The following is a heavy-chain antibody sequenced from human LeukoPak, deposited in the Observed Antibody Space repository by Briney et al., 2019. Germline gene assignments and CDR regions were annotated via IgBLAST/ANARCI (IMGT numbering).Heavy chain of an antibody. CDR2: INHSGST. V-gene: IGHV4-34*01. Sequence: SETLSLTCAVYGGSFSGYYWSWIREPPGKGLEWIGEINHSGSTNYNPSLKSRVTISVDTSKNQFSLKLSTVTAADTAVYYCARGRASYYNYYMDVWGKGTTVTASS. CDR3: ARGRASYYNYYMDV. CDR1: GGSFSGYY. J-gene: IGHJ6*03.